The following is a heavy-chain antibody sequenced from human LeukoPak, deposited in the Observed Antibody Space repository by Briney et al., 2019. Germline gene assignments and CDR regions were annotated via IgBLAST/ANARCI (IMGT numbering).Heavy chain of an antibody. D-gene: IGHD3-16*02. J-gene: IGHJ4*02. CDR3: AKDTYYDYVWGSYRDY. Sequence: PGGSLRLSCAASGFTFSSYGMHWVRQAPGKGLEWVAFIRYDGSNKYYADSVKGRFTISRDNSKNTLYLQMNSLRAEDTAVYYCAKDTYYDYVWGSYRDYWGQGTLVTVSS. CDR1: GFTFSSYG. CDR2: IRYDGSNK. V-gene: IGHV3-30*02.